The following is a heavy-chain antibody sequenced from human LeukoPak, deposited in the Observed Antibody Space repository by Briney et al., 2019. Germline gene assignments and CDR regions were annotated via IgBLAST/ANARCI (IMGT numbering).Heavy chain of an antibody. D-gene: IGHD5-18*01. Sequence: GGSLRLSCAAPGFTFSSYAMHWVRQGPGKWLEWVAVISYDGSNKYYADSVKGRFTISRDNSKNTLYLQMNSLRAEDTAVYYCARAWIQLWLPVYWGQGTLVTVSS. V-gene: IGHV3-30-3*01. CDR3: ARAWIQLWLPVY. J-gene: IGHJ4*02. CDR1: GFTFSSYA. CDR2: ISYDGSNK.